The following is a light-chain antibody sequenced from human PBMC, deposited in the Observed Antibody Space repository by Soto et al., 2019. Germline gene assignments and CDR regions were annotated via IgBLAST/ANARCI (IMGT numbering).Light chain of an antibody. V-gene: IGKV3-20*01. CDR3: QQYGSSPPYT. J-gene: IGKJ2*01. CDR1: QSVSSSY. CDR2: GAS. Sequence: EIVLTQSPGTLSLSPGERGTLSCRASQSVSSSYLARYQQKPGQAPRLLIYGASSRATGIPDRFSGSGSGTDFTLTIRRLEPEDFGVYYCQQYGSSPPYTFGQGTKLEIK.